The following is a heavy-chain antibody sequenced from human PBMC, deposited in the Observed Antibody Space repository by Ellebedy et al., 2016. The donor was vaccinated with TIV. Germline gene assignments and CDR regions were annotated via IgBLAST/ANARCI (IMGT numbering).Heavy chain of an antibody. Sequence: GESLKISXAASGFTFSNYAIHWVRQAPGKGLEWVAVISYDGSNEDYADSVKGRFTISRDNSKNTLYLQMNSLRAEDTAVYYCAKDLHGYDYYYFYYMDVWGKGTTVTVSS. J-gene: IGHJ6*03. V-gene: IGHV3-30*18. CDR2: ISYDGSNE. CDR3: AKDLHGYDYYYFYYMDV. D-gene: IGHD5-12*01. CDR1: GFTFSNYA.